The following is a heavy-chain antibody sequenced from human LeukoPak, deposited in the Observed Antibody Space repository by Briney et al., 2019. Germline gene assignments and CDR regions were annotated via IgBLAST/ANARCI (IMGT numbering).Heavy chain of an antibody. CDR3: ARSFSRKIVPAATYGMDV. J-gene: IGHJ6*02. D-gene: IGHD2-2*01. CDR1: GFTFSTSA. Sequence: PGGSLRLSCAASGFTFSTSAMSWVRQAPGKGLEWVSGISGSGDSTYYVDSVKGRFTISRDNSKSTLYLHMNSLRAEDTAVYYCARSFSRKIVPAATYGMDVWGQGTTVTVSS. V-gene: IGHV3-23*01. CDR2: ISGSGDST.